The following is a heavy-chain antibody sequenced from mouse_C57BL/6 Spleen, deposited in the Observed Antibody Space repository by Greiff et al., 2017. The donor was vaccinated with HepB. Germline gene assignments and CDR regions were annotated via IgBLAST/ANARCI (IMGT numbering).Heavy chain of an antibody. Sequence: EVQLQQSGTVLARPGASVKMSCKTSGYTFTSYWMHWVKQRPGQGLEWIGAIYPGNSDTSYNQKFKGKAKLTAVTSASTAYMELSSLTNEDSAVYYCTRARGLYDGYYEGYFDVWGTGTTVTVSS. J-gene: IGHJ1*03. V-gene: IGHV1-5*01. CDR1: GYTFTSYW. CDR2: IYPGNSDT. CDR3: TRARGLYDGYYEGYFDV. D-gene: IGHD2-3*01.